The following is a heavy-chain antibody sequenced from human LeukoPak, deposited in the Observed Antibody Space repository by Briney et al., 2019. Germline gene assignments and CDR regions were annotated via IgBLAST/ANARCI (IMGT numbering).Heavy chain of an antibody. CDR3: ASYLVRGQNDYYYYGMDV. V-gene: IGHV3-30*04. CDR1: GFTFSSYA. Sequence: GGSLRLSCAASGFTFSSYAMHWVRQAPGKGLEWVAVISYDGSNKYYADSVKGRFTISRDNSKSTLYLQMNSLRAEDTAVYYCASYLVRGQNDYYYYGMDVWGQGTTVTVSS. CDR2: ISYDGSNK. D-gene: IGHD3-10*01. J-gene: IGHJ6*02.